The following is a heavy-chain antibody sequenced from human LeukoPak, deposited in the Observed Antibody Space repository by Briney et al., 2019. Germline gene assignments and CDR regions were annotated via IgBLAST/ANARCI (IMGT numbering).Heavy chain of an antibody. CDR3: ATSGYAYGALDI. CDR2: INPSGGST. Sequence: ASVKVSCKASGYTFTSYYMHWVRQAPGQGLEWMGIINPSGGSTSYAQKFQGRVTMTRDTSTSTVYMGLSSLRSEDTAVYYCATSGYAYGALDIWGQGTMVTVSS. D-gene: IGHD5-18*01. J-gene: IGHJ3*02. CDR1: GYTFTSYY. V-gene: IGHV1-46*01.